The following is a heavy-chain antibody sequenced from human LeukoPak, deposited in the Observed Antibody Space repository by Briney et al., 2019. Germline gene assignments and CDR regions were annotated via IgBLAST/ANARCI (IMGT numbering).Heavy chain of an antibody. CDR1: GFTFSDYY. D-gene: IGHD3-10*01. CDR2: ISSSGSTI. CDR3: ARVRTVGYYYGSGSYSPYFDC. Sequence: GGSLRLSCAASGFTFSDYYMSWIRQAPGKGLEWVSYISSSGSTIYYADSVKGRFTISRDNAKNSLYLQMNSLRAEDTAVYYCARVRTVGYYYGSGSYSPYFDCWGQGTLVTVSS. V-gene: IGHV3-11*01. J-gene: IGHJ4*02.